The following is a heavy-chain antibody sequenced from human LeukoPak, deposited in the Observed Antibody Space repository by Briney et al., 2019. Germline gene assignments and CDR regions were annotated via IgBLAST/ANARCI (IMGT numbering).Heavy chain of an antibody. CDR1: GGSISSRNYI. Sequence: SETLSLTCTVSGGSISSRNYIWGCIRQPPGKGLEWIGSINYSGSTYYNPSLKSRVSISLDTSKNQFSLRLSSVTAADSAVYHCARHGGSVVIVPFDYWGQGTLVTVSS. CDR3: ARHGGSVVIVPFDY. D-gene: IGHD3-16*01. V-gene: IGHV4-39*01. CDR2: INYSGST. J-gene: IGHJ4*02.